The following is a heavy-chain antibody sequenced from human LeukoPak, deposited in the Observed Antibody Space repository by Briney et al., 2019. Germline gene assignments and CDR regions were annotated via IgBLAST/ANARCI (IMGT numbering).Heavy chain of an antibody. CDR2: IKQDGSEK. CDR1: GFTFSDAW. Sequence: GGSLRLSCAASGFTFSDAWMSWVRQAPGKGLEWVANIKQDGSEKYYVDSVTGRFTISRDNAKNSLYLQMNSLRAEDTAVYYYARDQAGDIFFDYWGQGTLVTVSS. CDR3: ARDQAGDIFFDY. J-gene: IGHJ4*02. D-gene: IGHD2-15*01. V-gene: IGHV3-7*05.